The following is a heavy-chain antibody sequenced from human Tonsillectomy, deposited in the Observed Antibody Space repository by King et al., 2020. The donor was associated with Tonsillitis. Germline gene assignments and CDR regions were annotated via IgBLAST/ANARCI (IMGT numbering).Heavy chain of an antibody. CDR2: IYYSGSA. V-gene: IGHV4-31*03. J-gene: IGHJ6*03. Sequence: VQLQESGPGLVKPSQTLSLTCTVSGGTISTGGYNWSWLRQHPGKGLEWIGYIYYSGSAYYSPSLKSRVTLSVDTSKNQFSLKLTSVTAADTAVYYCARDVRRYFTSGERSSYFYMDVWGRGATVTVSS. CDR1: GGTISTGGYN. D-gene: IGHD2/OR15-2a*01. CDR3: ARDVRRYFTSGERSSYFYMDV.